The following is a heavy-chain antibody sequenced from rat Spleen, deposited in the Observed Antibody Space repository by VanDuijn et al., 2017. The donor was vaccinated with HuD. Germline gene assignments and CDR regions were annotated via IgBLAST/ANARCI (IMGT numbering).Heavy chain of an antibody. CDR1: GFTFSNAA. CDR2: IRTKPNNYAT. J-gene: IGHJ1*01. CDR3: TAGLGPYWYFDF. D-gene: IGHD5-1*01. V-gene: IGHV10-5*01. Sequence: VQVVESGGGLVQPKESLKISCAASGFTFSNAAMYWVRQAPVKGLEWVARIRTKPNNYATYYADSVKGRFTISRDDSKSMVYLQMDNLKTEDTAMYYCTAGLGPYWYFDFWGPGTMVTVSS.